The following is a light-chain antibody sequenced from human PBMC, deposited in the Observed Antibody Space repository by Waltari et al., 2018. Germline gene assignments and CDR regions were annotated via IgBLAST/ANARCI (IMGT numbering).Light chain of an antibody. Sequence: QLVLTQSPSASASLGASVKLTCPLSSRHSSYALAWHQQQPEKGPRYLMKLNSDGSHSKGDGIPDRFSASSSGAERYLTISSLQSEDEADYYCQTWGTGIVVFGGGTKLTVL. J-gene: IGLJ2*01. V-gene: IGLV4-69*01. CDR2: LNSDGSH. CDR3: QTWGTGIVV. CDR1: SRHSSYA.